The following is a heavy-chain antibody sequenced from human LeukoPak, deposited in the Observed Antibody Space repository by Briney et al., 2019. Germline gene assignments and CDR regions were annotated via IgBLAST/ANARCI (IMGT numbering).Heavy chain of an antibody. CDR3: ARDHLRLGATGASEI. J-gene: IGHJ3*02. D-gene: IGHD1-26*01. CDR2: IKQDGAEK. V-gene: IGHV3-7*05. CDR1: RFTFSNYW. Sequence: GGSLRLPCAASRFTFSNYWMSWVRQAPGKGLEWVANIKQDGAEKNYVDSVKGRFTISRDNAKNSLYLQMSSLRAEDTAVYYCARDHLRLGATGASEIWGQGTMVTVSS.